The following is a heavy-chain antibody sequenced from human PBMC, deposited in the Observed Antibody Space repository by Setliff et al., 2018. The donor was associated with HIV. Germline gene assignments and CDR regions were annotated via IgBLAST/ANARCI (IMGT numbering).Heavy chain of an antibody. CDR2: TFTSGIT. Sequence: LSLTCTVSGGSISGYFWSWIRQPAGKGLEWIGRTFTSGITNYSPSLKSRVTMSVDASKNQFSLNLTSVTAADTAVYYCAREPKGGDDRALDYWGQGTLVTVSS. D-gene: IGHD3-16*01. J-gene: IGHJ4*02. CDR1: GGSISGYF. CDR3: AREPKGGDDRALDY. V-gene: IGHV4-4*07.